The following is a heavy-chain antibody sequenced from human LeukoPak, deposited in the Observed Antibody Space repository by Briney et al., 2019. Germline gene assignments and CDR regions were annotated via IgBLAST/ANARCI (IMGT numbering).Heavy chain of an antibody. Sequence: SETLSLTCTVSGGSISSGGYYWSWIRQHPGKGLEWIGYIYYSGSTCYNPSLKSRVTISVDTSKNQFSLKLSSVTAADTAVYYCVNYYDSSGYYYFDYWGQGTLVTVPS. CDR1: GGSISSGGYY. CDR2: IYYSGST. J-gene: IGHJ4*02. CDR3: VNYYDSSGYYYFDY. D-gene: IGHD3-22*01. V-gene: IGHV4-31*03.